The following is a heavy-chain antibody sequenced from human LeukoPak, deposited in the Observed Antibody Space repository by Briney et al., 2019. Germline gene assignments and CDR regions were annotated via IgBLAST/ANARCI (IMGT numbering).Heavy chain of an antibody. Sequence: GGSLRLSCAASGFTFSSYGMHWVRQAPGKGLERVAVIWYDGSNKYYADSVKGRFTISRDNSKNTLYLQMNSLRAEDTAVYYCAREGSSSSTTYYFDYWGQGTLVTVSS. CDR2: IWYDGSNK. J-gene: IGHJ4*02. CDR3: AREGSSSSTTYYFDY. D-gene: IGHD2-2*01. CDR1: GFTFSSYG. V-gene: IGHV3-33*01.